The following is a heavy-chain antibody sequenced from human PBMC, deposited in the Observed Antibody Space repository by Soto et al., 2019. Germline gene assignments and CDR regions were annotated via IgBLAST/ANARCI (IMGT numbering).Heavy chain of an antibody. CDR2: IYYSGST. D-gene: IGHD6-25*01. Sequence: LSLTCTISGDSISTYYWTWIRQPPGKGLEWIGYIYYSGSTNYNPSLKSRVTISVDTSKNQFSLRLSSVTAADTAVYYCARSPWPAGWFDPWGQGTLVTVSS. J-gene: IGHJ5*02. CDR3: ARSPWPAGWFDP. V-gene: IGHV4-59*01. CDR1: GDSISTYY.